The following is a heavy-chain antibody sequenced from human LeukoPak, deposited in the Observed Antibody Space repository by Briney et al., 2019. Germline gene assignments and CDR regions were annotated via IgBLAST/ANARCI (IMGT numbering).Heavy chain of an antibody. Sequence: PSETLSPTCTVSGCSFSSYYWSWIRQPPGKGLEWIGYIYYSGSTNYNPSLKSRVTISVDTSKNQFSLKLSSVTAAGTAVYYCARGYDVRGYYYYYYTDVWGKGTTVTVSS. CDR1: GCSFSSYY. J-gene: IGHJ6*03. V-gene: IGHV4-59*01. CDR2: IYYSGST. D-gene: IGHD1-1*01. CDR3: ARGYDVRGYYYYYYTDV.